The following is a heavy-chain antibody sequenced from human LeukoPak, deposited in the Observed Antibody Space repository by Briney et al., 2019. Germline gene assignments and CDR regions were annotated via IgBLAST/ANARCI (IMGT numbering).Heavy chain of an antibody. Sequence: PGGSLRLSCAASGFTVGTNYMSWVRQAPGKGLEWVSIIYSGGSTYYADSVKGRFTISRDNSKNTLYLQMNSLRAEDTAVYYCARRRPSSWSFDYWGQGTQVTVSS. CDR2: IYSGGST. V-gene: IGHV3-53*01. D-gene: IGHD6-13*01. J-gene: IGHJ4*02. CDR1: GFTVGTNY. CDR3: ARRRPSSWSFDY.